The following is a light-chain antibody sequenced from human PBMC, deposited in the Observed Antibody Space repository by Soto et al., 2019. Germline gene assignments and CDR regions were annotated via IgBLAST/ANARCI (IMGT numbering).Light chain of an antibody. V-gene: IGKV3-15*01. J-gene: IGKJ2*01. CDR2: GAS. CDR1: QSVSSN. CDR3: QQYNNWPPMDT. Sequence: EIVMTQSPATQPVSPGERATLSCMASQSVSSNLAWYQQKPGQAPRLLIYGASTRATGIPARFSGSGSGTEFTLTISSLQSEDFAVYYCQQYNNWPPMDTFGQGTKLEIK.